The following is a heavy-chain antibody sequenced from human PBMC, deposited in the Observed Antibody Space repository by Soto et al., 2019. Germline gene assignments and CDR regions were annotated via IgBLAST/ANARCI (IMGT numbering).Heavy chain of an antibody. J-gene: IGHJ6*02. CDR3: AKDRAFNYFYGMDV. CDR1: GLALGNYA. Sequence: PEGSLRLSCRASGLALGNYAMNWVRQVPGRGLEWVAGVSTNGRSTYYADSVRGRFTISRDNSKITVYLQMNSLRAEDTAVYYCAKDRAFNYFYGMDVWGQGTTVTVSS. CDR2: VSTNGRST. D-gene: IGHD3-10*01. V-gene: IGHV3-23*01.